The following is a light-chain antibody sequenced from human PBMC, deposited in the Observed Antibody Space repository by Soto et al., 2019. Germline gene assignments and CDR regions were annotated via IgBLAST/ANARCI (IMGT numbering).Light chain of an antibody. V-gene: IGLV2-23*02. CDR3: CSYAGRATVV. CDR1: SSDVGRYNL. CDR2: EVS. J-gene: IGLJ2*01. Sequence: QSALTQPASVSGSPGQSITISCTGTSSDVGRYNLVSWYQQHPGKAPKLMIYEVSKRPSGVSNRFSGSKSGNTASLTISGLQAEDEADYYCCSYAGRATVVFGGGTKLTVL.